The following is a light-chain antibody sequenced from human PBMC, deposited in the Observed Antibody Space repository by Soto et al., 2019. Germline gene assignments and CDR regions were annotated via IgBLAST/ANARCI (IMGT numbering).Light chain of an antibody. CDR3: QQYNNWPLT. V-gene: IGKV3-20*01. J-gene: IGKJ4*01. CDR2: GAS. CDR1: QSVSSSY. Sequence: EIVLTQSPGTLSLSPGERATLSCSASQSVSSSYLAWYQQKPGQAPRLLIYGASSRATGIPDRFSGSGSGTDFTLTISRLEPEDFAVYYCQQYNNWPLTFGGGTKVDIK.